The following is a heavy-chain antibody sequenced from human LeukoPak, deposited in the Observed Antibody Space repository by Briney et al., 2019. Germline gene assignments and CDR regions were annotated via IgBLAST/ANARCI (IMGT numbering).Heavy chain of an antibody. CDR3: ARVEGGITTTGD. CDR1: GYTFTTYY. Sequence: AAVKVSCKTSGYTFTTYYVHWVRQAPGQGLEWMGLIRPHDGSTLFAEMFQGRATMTRDTSITTAYMELRRLTSDDTAIYYCARVEGGITTTGDWGQGTQVTVSS. J-gene: IGHJ4*02. CDR2: IRPHDGST. V-gene: IGHV1-2*02. D-gene: IGHD1-14*01.